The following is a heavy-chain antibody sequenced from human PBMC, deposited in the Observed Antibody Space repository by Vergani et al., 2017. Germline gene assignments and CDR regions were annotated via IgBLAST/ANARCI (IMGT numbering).Heavy chain of an antibody. D-gene: IGHD3-22*01. CDR3: ARGLHYYDSSGYYYVDAFDI. CDR2: IIPIFGTA. V-gene: IGHV1-69*12. CDR1: GGTFSSYA. J-gene: IGHJ3*02. Sequence: QVQLVQSGAEVKKPGSSVKVSCKASGGTFSSYAISWVRQAPGQGLEWMGGIIPIFGTANYAQKFQGRVTITADESTSTAYMELSSLRSEDTAVYYCARGLHYYDSSGYYYVDAFDIWGQGTMVTVSS.